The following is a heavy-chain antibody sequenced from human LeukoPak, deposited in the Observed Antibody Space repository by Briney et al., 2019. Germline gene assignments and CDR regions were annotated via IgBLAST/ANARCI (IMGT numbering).Heavy chain of an antibody. CDR3: VVGDYYDSSGYYRAFQH. CDR1: GFTFSSYE. Sequence: GGSLRLSCAASGFTFSSYEMNWVRQAPGKGLEWVSYISSSGSTIYYADPVKGRFTISGDNAKNSLYLQMNSLRAEDTAVYYCVVGDYYDSSGYYRAFQHWGQGTLVTVSS. CDR2: ISSSGSTI. J-gene: IGHJ1*01. D-gene: IGHD3-22*01. V-gene: IGHV3-48*03.